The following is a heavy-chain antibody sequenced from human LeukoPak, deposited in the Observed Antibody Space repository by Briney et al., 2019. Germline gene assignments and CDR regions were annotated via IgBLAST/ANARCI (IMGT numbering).Heavy chain of an antibody. D-gene: IGHD2-21*01. CDR3: ARVDWLANHYYYMDV. J-gene: IGHJ6*03. V-gene: IGHV4-38-2*02. Sequence: SETLSLTCTVSGYSISTGYYWGWIRRPPGKGLKWIGSIYHSGSTYYNPSLKSRVTISVDTSKNQFSLKLSSVLAADTAVYYCARVDWLANHYYYMDVWGKGTTVTISS. CDR1: GYSISTGYY. CDR2: IYHSGST.